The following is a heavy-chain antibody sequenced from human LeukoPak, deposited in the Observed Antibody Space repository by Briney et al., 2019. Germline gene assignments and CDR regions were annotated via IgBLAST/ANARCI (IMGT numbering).Heavy chain of an antibody. V-gene: IGHV1-2*02. D-gene: IGHD3-22*01. Sequence: AASVKVSCKASGYTFTGYYMHWVRQAPGQGLEWMGWINPNSGGTNYAQKFQGRVTMTRDTSISTAYMELSRLRSDDTAVYYCARGLYYYDSSGTAAYDAFDIWGQGTMVTVSS. CDR3: ARGLYYYDSSGTAAYDAFDI. J-gene: IGHJ3*02. CDR1: GYTFTGYY. CDR2: INPNSGGT.